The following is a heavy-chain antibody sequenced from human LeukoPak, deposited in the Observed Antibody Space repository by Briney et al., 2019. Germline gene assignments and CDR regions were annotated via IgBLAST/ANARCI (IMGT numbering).Heavy chain of an antibody. CDR3: ARDVTPYSSSAGLDY. D-gene: IGHD6-6*01. CDR1: GGTFSSYA. V-gene: IGHV1-69*13. Sequence: ASVKVSCKASGGTFSSYAISWVRQAPGQGLEWMGGIIPIFGTANYAQKFQGRVTITADESTSTAYMELSSLRSEDTAVYYCARDVTPYSSSAGLDYWGQGTLVTVSS. CDR2: IIPIFGTA. J-gene: IGHJ4*02.